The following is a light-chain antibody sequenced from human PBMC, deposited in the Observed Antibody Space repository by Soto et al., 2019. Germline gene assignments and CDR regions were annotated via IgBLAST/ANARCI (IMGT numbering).Light chain of an antibody. CDR1: STDVGGYNY. CDR2: EVS. CDR3: SSYTSDNTLV. Sequence: QSVLTQPASVSGSPGQSIAISCTGTSTDVGGYNYVSWYQQHPGKAPKLIIYEVSSRPSGVSNRFSGAKSGNTASLTISGLQAEDEADYYCSSYTSDNTLVFGGGTKVTVL. V-gene: IGLV2-14*01. J-gene: IGLJ3*02.